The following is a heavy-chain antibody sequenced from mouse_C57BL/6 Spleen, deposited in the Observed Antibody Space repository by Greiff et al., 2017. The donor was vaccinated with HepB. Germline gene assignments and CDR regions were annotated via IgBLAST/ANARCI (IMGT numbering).Heavy chain of an antibody. CDR3: AGRGYGNYVNWYFDV. Sequence: QVQLKQSGTELVKPGASVKLSCKASGYTFTSYWMHWVKQRPGQGLEWIGNINPSNGGTNYNEKFKSKATLTVDKSSSTAYMQLSSLTSEDSAVYYCAGRGYGNYVNWYFDVWGTGTTVTVSS. V-gene: IGHV1-53*01. CDR1: GYTFTSYW. CDR2: INPSNGGT. J-gene: IGHJ1*03. D-gene: IGHD2-10*02.